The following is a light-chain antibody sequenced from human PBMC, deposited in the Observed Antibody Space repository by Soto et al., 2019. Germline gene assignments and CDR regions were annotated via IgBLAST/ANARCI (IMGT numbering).Light chain of an antibody. Sequence: DIQMTQSPSTLSASVGDRVTITCRASQTISNWLAWYQQKPGKAPKFLIYDASNLESGVPSRFSGSGSGTEFTLTISSLQPDDFATYYCQEYTSYSWTFGQGTKVDIK. J-gene: IGKJ1*01. CDR3: QEYTSYSWT. CDR1: QTISNW. CDR2: DAS. V-gene: IGKV1-5*01.